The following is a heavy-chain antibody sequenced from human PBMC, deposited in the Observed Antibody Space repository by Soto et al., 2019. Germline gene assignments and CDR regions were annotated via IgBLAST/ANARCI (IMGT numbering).Heavy chain of an antibody. CDR2: IYYSGST. CDR3: ARGQGLFDAFDI. V-gene: IGHV4-30-4*01. J-gene: IGHJ3*02. Sequence: SETLSLTCTVSGGSISSGDYYWSWIRQPPGKGLEWIGYIYYSGSTYYNPSLKSRVTISVDTSKNQFSLKLSSVTAADTAVYYCARGQGLFDAFDIWGQGTMVTVSS. CDR1: GGSISSGDYY.